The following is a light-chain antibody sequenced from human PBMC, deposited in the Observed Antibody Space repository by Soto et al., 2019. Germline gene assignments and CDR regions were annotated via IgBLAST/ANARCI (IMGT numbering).Light chain of an antibody. CDR3: QTYNSAGT. Sequence: DIQMTQSPSSLSASVGDRVTITCRASQGISNYLAWYQQKPGKVPKLLIYAASTLQSGVPSRFSGSGSGTDFTLTISSLQPEDVATYYCQTYNSAGTFGGGTKVEIK. CDR2: AAS. CDR1: QGISNY. J-gene: IGKJ4*01. V-gene: IGKV1-27*01.